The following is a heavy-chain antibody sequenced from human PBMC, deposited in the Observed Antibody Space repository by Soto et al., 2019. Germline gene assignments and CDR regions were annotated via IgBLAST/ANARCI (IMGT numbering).Heavy chain of an antibody. D-gene: IGHD3-22*01. CDR1: GFTFSTYS. CDR2: ISSSGSYI. Sequence: GGSLRLSCAASGFTFSTYSMNWVRQAPGKGLEWVSSISSSGSYIYYADSVKGRFTISRDNAKNSLFLQMNSLRAEDTAVYYCARYDSSGYYWPYYYYGMDLWGQGTTVTVSS. V-gene: IGHV3-21*01. CDR3: ARYDSSGYYWPYYYYGMDL. J-gene: IGHJ6*02.